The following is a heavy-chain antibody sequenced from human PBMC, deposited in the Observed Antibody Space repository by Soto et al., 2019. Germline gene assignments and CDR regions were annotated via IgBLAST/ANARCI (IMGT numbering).Heavy chain of an antibody. D-gene: IGHD6-19*01. CDR3: ARAQWLVLDY. CDR2: IYHSGST. J-gene: IGHJ4*02. Sequence: TLSLTYTVSGGAISSGGYSGSWIRQPPGKGLEWIGYIYHSGSTYYNPSLKSRVTISLDRSKNHFSLKLSSVSAADTAVYYCARAQWLVLDYWGQGTLVTAPQ. CDR1: GGAISSGGYS. V-gene: IGHV4-30-2*01.